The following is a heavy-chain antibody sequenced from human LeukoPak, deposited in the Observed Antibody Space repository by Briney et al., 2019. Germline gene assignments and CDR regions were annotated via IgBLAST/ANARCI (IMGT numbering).Heavy chain of an antibody. CDR1: GGSISSYY. J-gene: IGHJ3*01. D-gene: IGHD4-17*01. CDR2: IYYSGST. V-gene: IGHV4-59*01. Sequence: PSETLSLTCTVSGGSISSYYWSWIRQPPGKGLEWIGYIYYSGSTNYNPSLKSRVTISVDTSKNQFSLKLSSVTAADTAVYYCARADGDYTSAFDLWGQGTMVTVSS. CDR3: ARADGDYTSAFDL.